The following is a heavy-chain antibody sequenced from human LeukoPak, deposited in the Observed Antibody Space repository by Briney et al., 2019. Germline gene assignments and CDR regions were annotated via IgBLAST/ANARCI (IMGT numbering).Heavy chain of an antibody. J-gene: IGHJ2*01. Sequence: PSETLSLTCSVSGDSISRFYWSWIRQPPGRGLEWIGHIYYDASTNYSPSLKSRVSISIDMSKNQFSLNLTSVTPADTAVYYCAREWRNTIFGVVRYFNLWGRGTLVTVSS. CDR2: IYYDAST. CDR3: AREWRNTIFGVVRYFNL. V-gene: IGHV4-59*01. D-gene: IGHD3-3*01. CDR1: GDSISRFY.